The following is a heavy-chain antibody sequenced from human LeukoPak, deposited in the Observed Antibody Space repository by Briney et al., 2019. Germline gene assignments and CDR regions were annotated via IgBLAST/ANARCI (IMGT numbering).Heavy chain of an antibody. Sequence: GASAKVSCKATGYTFTSYYIHWVRQAPGQGLEWMGLINPSAGATSYAHNFQGRVTMTGDTSTTTVYVELSSLKSEDTAFYYCAREVTDTSGWYKFDYWGQGTLVTVSS. J-gene: IGHJ4*02. CDR1: GYTFTSYY. CDR3: AREVTDTSGWYKFDY. V-gene: IGHV1-46*01. CDR2: INPSAGAT. D-gene: IGHD6-19*01.